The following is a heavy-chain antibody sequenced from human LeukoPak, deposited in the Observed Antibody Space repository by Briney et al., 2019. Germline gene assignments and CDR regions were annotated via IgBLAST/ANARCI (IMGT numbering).Heavy chain of an antibody. V-gene: IGHV3-23*01. CDR1: GFTFSSYA. CDR3: AKDLKTYDSSGYLDY. J-gene: IGHJ4*02. D-gene: IGHD3-22*01. CDR2: ISGSGGST. Sequence: GGSLRLSCAASGFTFSSYAMSWVRQAPGKGLEWVSVISGSGGSTYYADSVKGRFTISRDNSKNTLYLQMNSLRAEDTAVYYCAKDLKTYDSSGYLDYWGQGTLVTVSS.